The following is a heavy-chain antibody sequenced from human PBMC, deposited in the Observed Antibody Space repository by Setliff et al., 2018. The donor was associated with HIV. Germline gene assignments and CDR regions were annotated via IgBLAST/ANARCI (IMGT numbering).Heavy chain of an antibody. CDR2: IFSSGST. CDR3: ARRIDDSGSFPDNHWFDT. D-gene: IGHD3-10*01. J-gene: IGHJ5*02. V-gene: IGHV4-4*09. Sequence: SETLSLTCTVSGDSISSYTWNWIRQSPGGGLEWIGFIFSSGSTKDNPSLQSRVTMSIDTSKNQFSLRLTSVTAADTAVYYCARRIDDSGSFPDNHWFDTWGQGSLVTVSS. CDR1: GDSISSYT.